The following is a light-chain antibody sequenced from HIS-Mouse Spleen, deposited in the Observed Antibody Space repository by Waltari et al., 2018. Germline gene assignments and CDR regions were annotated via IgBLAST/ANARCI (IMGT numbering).Light chain of an antibody. CDR3: YSTDSSGNHRV. CDR2: ADS. J-gene: IGLJ2*01. CDR1: ALPKQY. Sequence: SYELTQPPSVSVSPGQTARITCSGDALPKQYADWYQQKSGQAPFLVIYADSKRPPGIPERFSGSSSGTMATLTISGAQVEDEADYYCYSTDSSGNHRVFGGGTKLTVL. V-gene: IGLV3-10*01.